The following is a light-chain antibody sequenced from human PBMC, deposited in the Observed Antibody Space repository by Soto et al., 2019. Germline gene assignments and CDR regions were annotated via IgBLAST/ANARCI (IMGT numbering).Light chain of an antibody. J-gene: IGLJ2*01. V-gene: IGLV2-14*01. Sequence: QSVLTQPASVSGSPGQSITISCTGTSSDVGSSNFVSWYQQHPGKAPKLIFYEVSNRPPGLSDRFSGSKSGTTASLTISGLQAEDEADYFCSSYTTNMTLLFGGGTKLTVL. CDR2: EVS. CDR1: SSDVGSSNF. CDR3: SSYTTNMTLL.